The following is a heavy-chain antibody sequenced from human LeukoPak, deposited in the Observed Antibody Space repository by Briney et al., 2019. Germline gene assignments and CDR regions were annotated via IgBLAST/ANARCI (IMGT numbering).Heavy chain of an antibody. V-gene: IGHV1-8*01. D-gene: IGHD6-19*01. CDR2: INPNSGNT. Sequence: GASVKVSCKASGYTFTSYDINWVRQATGQWLEWIGWINPNSGNTGYAQKFQGRVTMTRNTSISTAYMELSSLRSEDTAVYYCARTSGYSSGWYNFDYYYGMDVWGQGTTVTVSS. J-gene: IGHJ6*02. CDR3: ARTSGYSSGWYNFDYYYGMDV. CDR1: GYTFTSYD.